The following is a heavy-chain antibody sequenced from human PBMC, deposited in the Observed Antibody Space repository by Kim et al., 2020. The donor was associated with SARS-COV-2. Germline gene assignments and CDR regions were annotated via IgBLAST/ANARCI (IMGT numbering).Heavy chain of an antibody. CDR2: IYYSGST. D-gene: IGHD6-6*01. J-gene: IGHJ4*02. CDR3: ATTPTHIAARRVDY. Sequence: SETLSLTCTVSGGSISSSSYYWGWIRQPPGKGLEWIGSIYYSGSTYYNPSLKSRVTISVDTSKNQFSLKLSSVTAADTAVYYCATTPTHIAARRVDYWGQGTLVTVSS. CDR1: GGSISSSSYY. V-gene: IGHV4-39*01.